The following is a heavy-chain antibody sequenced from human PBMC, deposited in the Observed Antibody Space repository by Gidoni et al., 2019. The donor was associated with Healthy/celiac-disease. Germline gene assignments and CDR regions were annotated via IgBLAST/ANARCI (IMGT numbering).Heavy chain of an antibody. CDR1: GFTFSSYS. CDR2: ISSSSSYI. D-gene: IGHD6-13*01. J-gene: IGHJ4*02. CDR3: ARDGWIADYFDY. V-gene: IGHV3-21*01. Sequence: EVQLVESGGGLVKPGGSLRLSCAASGFTFSSYSMNWVRQAPGKGLEWVSSISSSSSYIYYADSVKGRFTISRDNAKNSLYLQMNSLRAEDTAVYYCARDGWIADYFDYWGQGTLVTVSS.